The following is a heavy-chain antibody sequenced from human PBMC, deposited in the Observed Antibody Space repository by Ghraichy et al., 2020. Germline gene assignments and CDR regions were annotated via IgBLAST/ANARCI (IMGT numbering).Heavy chain of an antibody. CDR3: ATDLVDPAYGGNSNFDY. V-gene: IGHV1-24*01. CDR1: GYTLTELS. D-gene: IGHD4-23*01. J-gene: IGHJ4*02. Sequence: ASVKVSCKVSGYTLTELSMHWVRQAPGKGLEWMGGFDPEDGETIYAQKFQGRVTMTEDTSTDTAYMELSSLRSEDTAVYYCATDLVDPAYGGNSNFDYWGQGTLVTVSS. CDR2: FDPEDGET.